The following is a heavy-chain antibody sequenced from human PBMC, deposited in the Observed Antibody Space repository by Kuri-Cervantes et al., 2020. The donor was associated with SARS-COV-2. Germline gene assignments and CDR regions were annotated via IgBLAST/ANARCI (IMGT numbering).Heavy chain of an antibody. CDR3: ARGRRNYCSSTSCYPPYYGMDV. J-gene: IGHJ6*02. CDR2: INHSGST. D-gene: IGHD2-2*01. CDR1: GGSFSGYY. V-gene: IGHV4-34*01. Sequence: SQTLSLTCAVYGGSFSGYYWSWIRQPPGKGLEWIGEINHSGSTNYSPSLKSRVTISVDTSKNRFSLKLSSVTAADTAVYYCARGRRNYCSSTSCYPPYYGMDVWGQGTTVTVSS.